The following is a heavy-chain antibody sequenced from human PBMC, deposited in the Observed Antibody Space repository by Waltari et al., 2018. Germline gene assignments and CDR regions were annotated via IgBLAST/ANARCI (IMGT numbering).Heavy chain of an antibody. V-gene: IGHV2-70*04. CDR2: IYWDDDK. Sequence: QVTLKESGPALVKPTQPLTLTCTFSGLSISTTGPGVSWIRQPPGKALEWLASIYWDDDKYYSTSLKSRLTISKDTSKNQVVLTMTNMDPVDTATYYCARVYCSGGVCYAGWYSLDVWGRGVLVTVSS. D-gene: IGHD2-15*01. CDR1: GLSISTTGPG. CDR3: ARVYCSGGVCYAGWYSLDV. J-gene: IGHJ4*02.